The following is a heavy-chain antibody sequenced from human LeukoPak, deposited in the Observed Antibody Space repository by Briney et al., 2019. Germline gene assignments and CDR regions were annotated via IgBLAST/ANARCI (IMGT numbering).Heavy chain of an antibody. J-gene: IGHJ6*04. D-gene: IGHD3-10*01. CDR3: ARVSPYYYGDV. Sequence: SETLSLTCTVSGGSISSYYWSWIRQPPGKGLEWIGYIYYSGSTNYNPSLKSRVTISVDTSKNQFSLKLSSVTAADTAVYYCARVSPYYYGDVWGKGTTVTVSS. CDR1: GGSISSYY. CDR2: IYYSGST. V-gene: IGHV4-59*01.